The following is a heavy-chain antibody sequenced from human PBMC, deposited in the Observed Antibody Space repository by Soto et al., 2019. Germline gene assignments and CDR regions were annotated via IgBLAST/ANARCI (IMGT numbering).Heavy chain of an antibody. D-gene: IGHD1-7*01. CDR2: IKQDGSEK. CDR3: ATDDLNCNYVY. J-gene: IGHJ4*02. Sequence: PGGSLRLSCAAAGCTFSSCWMSWVRQDPGKGLEWVANIKQDGSEKYYVDSVKGRFTISRDNAKNSLYLQMNSLSAADPAVYSCATDDLNCNYVYWRQGTLVIVAS. CDR1: GCTFSSCW. V-gene: IGHV3-7*01.